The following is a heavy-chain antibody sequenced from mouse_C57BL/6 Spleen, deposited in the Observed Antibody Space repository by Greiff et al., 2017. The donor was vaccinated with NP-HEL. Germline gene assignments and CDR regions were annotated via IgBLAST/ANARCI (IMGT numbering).Heavy chain of an antibody. CDR3: ARSDDYDDYAMDY. CDR1: GYTFTSYW. CDR2: IYPSDSET. Sequence: QVQLQQPGAELVRPGSSVKLSCKASGYTFTSYWMDWVKQRPGQGLEWIGNIYPSDSETHYNQKFKDKATLTVDKSSSTAYMQLSSLTSEDSAVYYCARSDDYDDYAMDYWGQGTSVTVSS. J-gene: IGHJ4*01. D-gene: IGHD2-4*01. V-gene: IGHV1-61*01.